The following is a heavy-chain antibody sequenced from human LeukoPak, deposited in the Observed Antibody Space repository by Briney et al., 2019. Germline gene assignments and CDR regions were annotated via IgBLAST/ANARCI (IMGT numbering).Heavy chain of an antibody. CDR1: GFTFSSHE. J-gene: IGHJ4*02. CDR2: INPGATTI. D-gene: IGHD3-10*01. CDR3: ARDMATHRRFGELRTPLDY. Sequence: GGSLRLSCAASGFTFSSHEMHWVRQAPGQGLEWISHINPGATTIYYADSVRGRFTISRDNAKNSLYLQINSLRAEDTAVYYCARDMATHRRFGELRTPLDYWGQGTLVTVSS. V-gene: IGHV3-48*03.